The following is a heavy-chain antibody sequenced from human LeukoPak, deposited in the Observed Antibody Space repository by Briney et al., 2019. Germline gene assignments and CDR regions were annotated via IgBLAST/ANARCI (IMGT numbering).Heavy chain of an antibody. J-gene: IGHJ6*03. D-gene: IGHD3-10*02. Sequence: GGSLRLSCAASGFTFSSYEMNWVRQAPGKGLEWDSYISSSGNTIYYADSVKGRFTISRDNAKNSLYLQMNSLRAEDTAVYYCAELGITMIGGVWGKGTTVTISS. CDR1: GFTFSSYE. V-gene: IGHV3-48*03. CDR2: ISSSGNTI. CDR3: AELGITMIGGV.